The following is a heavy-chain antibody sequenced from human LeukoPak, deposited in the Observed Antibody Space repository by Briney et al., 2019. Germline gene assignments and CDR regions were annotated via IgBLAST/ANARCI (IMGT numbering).Heavy chain of an antibody. V-gene: IGHV3-21*01. CDR2: ISSSSSYI. Sequence: PGGSLRLSCAASGFTFSSYSMNWVRQAPGKGLEWVSSISSSSSYIYYADSVKGRFTISRDNAKNSLYLQMNSTRAEDTAVYYCARAYGSGSYYFDYWGQGTLVTVSS. J-gene: IGHJ4*02. D-gene: IGHD3-10*01. CDR1: GFTFSSYS. CDR3: ARAYGSGSYYFDY.